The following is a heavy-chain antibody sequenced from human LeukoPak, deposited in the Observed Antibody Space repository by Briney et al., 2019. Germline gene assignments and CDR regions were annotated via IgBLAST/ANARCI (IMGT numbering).Heavy chain of an antibody. V-gene: IGHV4-34*01. J-gene: IGHJ3*02. Sequence: PSETLSLTCAVYGGSFSGYYRSGIRQPPGKGLEWIGEINHSGSTNYNPSLKSRVTISVDTSKNQFSLKLSSVTAADTAVYYCARGRSGWQTNAHAFDIWAQGTMVTVSS. CDR2: INHSGST. D-gene: IGHD6-19*01. CDR1: GGSFSGYY. CDR3: ARGRSGWQTNAHAFDI.